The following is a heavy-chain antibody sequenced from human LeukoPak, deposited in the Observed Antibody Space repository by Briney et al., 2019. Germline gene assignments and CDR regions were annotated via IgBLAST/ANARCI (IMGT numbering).Heavy chain of an antibody. D-gene: IGHD4/OR15-4a*01. J-gene: IGHJ3*02. CDR3: ARRPATIALGYAFDI. CDR2: INHSGST. CDR1: GGSFSGYY. Sequence: SETLSLTCAVYGGSFSGYYWSWIRQPPGKGLEWIGEINHSGSTNYNPSLKSRVTISVDTSKNQFSLKLSSVTAADTAVYYCARRPATIALGYAFDIWGQGTMVTVCS. V-gene: IGHV4-34*01.